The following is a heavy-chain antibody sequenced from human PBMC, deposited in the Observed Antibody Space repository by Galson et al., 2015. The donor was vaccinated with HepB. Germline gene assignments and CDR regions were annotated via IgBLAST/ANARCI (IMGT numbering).Heavy chain of an antibody. J-gene: IGHJ5*02. CDR1: RFTFSSYA. Sequence: SLRLSCAASRFTFSSYAMHWVRQAPGTGLEWVAFISYDGTNGYYAESVQGRFTISRDNSKNTMYLQMDRLRPEDTAVYYCARDAPYTMLREVTTRGENWFDPWGQGTLVTVSS. V-gene: IGHV3-30*04. D-gene: IGHD3-10*01. CDR2: ISYDGTNG. CDR3: ARDAPYTMLREVTTRGENWFDP.